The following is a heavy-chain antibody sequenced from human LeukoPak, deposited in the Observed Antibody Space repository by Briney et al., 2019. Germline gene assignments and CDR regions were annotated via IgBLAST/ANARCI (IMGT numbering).Heavy chain of an antibody. CDR3: ARHGDYGDYDY. V-gene: IGHV4-59*08. J-gene: IGHJ4*02. Sequence: PSETLSLTCTVSGGSISSYYWSWIRQPPGKGLERIGYIYYSGSTNYNPSLKSRVTISVDTSKNQFSLKLSSVTAADTAVYYCARHGDYGDYDYWGQGTLVTVSS. CDR1: GGSISSYY. CDR2: IYYSGST. D-gene: IGHD4-17*01.